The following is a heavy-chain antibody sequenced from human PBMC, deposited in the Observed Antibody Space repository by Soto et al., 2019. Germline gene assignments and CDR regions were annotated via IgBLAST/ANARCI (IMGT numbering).Heavy chain of an antibody. D-gene: IGHD6-19*01. CDR3: ARGVAVARPYYFDY. J-gene: IGHJ4*02. Sequence: ASVKVSCKASVYTFTNYCMHWVRQAPGQGLEWMGIINPSGGSTSYAQKFQGRVTMTRDTSTSTVYMELGSLRSEDTAVYYCARGVAVARPYYFDYWGQGTLVTVSS. CDR2: INPSGGST. V-gene: IGHV1-46*01. CDR1: VYTFTNYC.